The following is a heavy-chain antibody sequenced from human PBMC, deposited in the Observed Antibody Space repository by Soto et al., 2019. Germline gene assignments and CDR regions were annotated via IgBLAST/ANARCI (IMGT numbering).Heavy chain of an antibody. D-gene: IGHD5-18*01. CDR3: ASHDTAMVHTFDY. CDR2: IYPGDSDT. Sequence: PGESLKISCKGSGYTFTRYWIGWLRQMPGKGLEWMGIIYPGDSDTRYSPSFQGQVTISADKSISTAYLQWSSLKASDTAMYYCASHDTAMVHTFDYWGQGTLVTVSS. CDR1: GYTFTRYW. J-gene: IGHJ4*02. V-gene: IGHV5-51*01.